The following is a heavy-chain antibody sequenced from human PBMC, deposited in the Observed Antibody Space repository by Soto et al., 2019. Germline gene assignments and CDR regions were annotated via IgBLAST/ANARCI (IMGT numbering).Heavy chain of an antibody. CDR1: GFTFSSYK. J-gene: IGHJ3*01. Sequence: GGPRRLSGGASGFTFSSYKLNWVRQAPGTGLGWVPSITSSSSYIYYADSVKGRFTISRDNAKNYLYLQKNSLRAEDTAVYYCARVGHFDSSGFGSWGQGTMVTV. CDR2: ITSSSSYI. V-gene: IGHV3-21*01. CDR3: ARVGHFDSSGFGS. D-gene: IGHD3-22*01.